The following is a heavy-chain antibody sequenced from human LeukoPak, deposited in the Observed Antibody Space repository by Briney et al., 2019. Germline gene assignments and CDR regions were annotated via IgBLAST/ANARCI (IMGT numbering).Heavy chain of an antibody. CDR2: ISSSSSYI. Sequence: GGSLRLSCAASGFTFSSYSMNWVRQAPGKGLEWVSSISSSSSYIYYADSVKGRFTISRDNAKNSLYLQMNSLRAEDTAVYYCARKMYSSSWTYYFDYWGQGTLVTVSS. V-gene: IGHV3-21*01. CDR1: GFTFSSYS. D-gene: IGHD6-13*01. CDR3: ARKMYSSSWTYYFDY. J-gene: IGHJ4*02.